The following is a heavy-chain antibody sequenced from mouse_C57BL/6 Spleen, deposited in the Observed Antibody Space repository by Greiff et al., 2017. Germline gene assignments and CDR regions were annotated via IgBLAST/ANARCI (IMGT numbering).Heavy chain of an antibody. J-gene: IGHJ4*01. CDR1: GYTFTDYY. CDR2: IYPGSGNT. D-gene: IGHD2-3*01. Sequence: VQLQQSGAELVRPGASVKLSCKASGYTFTDYYINWVKQRPGQGLEWIARIYPGSGNTYYNEKFKGKATLTAEKSSSTAYMQLSSLTSEDSAVYFCAKTRSDGYYTAMDYWGQGTSVTVSS. CDR3: AKTRSDGYYTAMDY. V-gene: IGHV1-76*01.